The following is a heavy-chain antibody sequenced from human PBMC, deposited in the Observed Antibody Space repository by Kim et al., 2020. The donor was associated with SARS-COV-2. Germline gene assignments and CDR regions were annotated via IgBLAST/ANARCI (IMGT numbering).Heavy chain of an antibody. J-gene: IGHJ4*02. Sequence: ADLVTGRLTTYRDNAKTSLYLQMNSLRPEDTALYYCAKDVGPGVGAIDYWGQGNLVTVSS. CDR3: AKDVGPGVGAIDY. D-gene: IGHD1-26*01. V-gene: IGHV3-9*01.